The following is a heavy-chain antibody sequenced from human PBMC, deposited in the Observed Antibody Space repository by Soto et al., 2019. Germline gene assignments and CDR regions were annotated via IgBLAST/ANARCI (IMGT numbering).Heavy chain of an antibody. J-gene: IGHJ4*02. CDR1: GGSISSGGYY. D-gene: IGHD3-16*01. V-gene: IGHV4-31*03. Sequence: LSITCTVSGGSISSGGYYWSSIRQHPGKGLEWIGYIYYSGSTYYNPSLKSRVTISVDTSKNQFSLKLSSVTAADTAVYYCARRSSLGGYYSDYRGQATLVTVFS. CDR2: IYYSGST. CDR3: ARRSSLGGYYSDY.